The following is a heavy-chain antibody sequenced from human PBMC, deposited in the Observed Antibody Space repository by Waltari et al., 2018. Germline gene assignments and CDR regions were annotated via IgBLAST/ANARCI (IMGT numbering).Heavy chain of an antibody. CDR2: IYHSGAT. CDR3: ARDRHYYEESHLGGRDSFDV. CDR1: AYPISSGYY. D-gene: IGHD3-22*01. Sequence: VQLQESGPGLVKPSETLYRTCGVAAYPISSGYYCGWLWQSPGNGLEWIGSIYHSGATYHNPSLKSRVSLSLDTSGNQFSLRLTSVTAADSGVYYCARDRHYYEESHLGGRDSFDVWGQGTVVTVSS. V-gene: IGHV4-38-2*02. J-gene: IGHJ3*01.